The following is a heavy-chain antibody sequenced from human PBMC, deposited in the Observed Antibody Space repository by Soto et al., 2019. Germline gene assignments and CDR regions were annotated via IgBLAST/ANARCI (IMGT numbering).Heavy chain of an antibody. CDR2: INAGNGNT. D-gene: IGHD2-8*01. Sequence: SVKASCKASGYTFTSYAMHWVRHAPVQRLEWLAWINAGNGNTKYSQKTQGRVTITRDTSASTAYMELSSLRSEDTAVYYCARDLGYCTNGVCDSRQPYYYGMDAWGQGTTVTISS. V-gene: IGHV1-3*01. CDR1: GYTFTSYA. CDR3: ARDLGYCTNGVCDSRQPYYYGMDA. J-gene: IGHJ6*02.